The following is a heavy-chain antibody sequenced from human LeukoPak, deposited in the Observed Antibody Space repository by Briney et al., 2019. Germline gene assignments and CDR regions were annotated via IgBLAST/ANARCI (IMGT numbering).Heavy chain of an antibody. J-gene: IGHJ3*02. D-gene: IGHD2-21*02. CDR1: GFTFSSYS. V-gene: IGHV3-21*01. Sequence: GGSLRLSCAASGFTFSSYSMNWVRQAPGKGLEWVSSISSSSSYIYYADSVKGRFTISRDNAKNSLYLQMNSLRAEDTAVYYCASNIVVVTAIPIDAFDIWGQGTMVTVSS. CDR2: ISSSSSYI. CDR3: ASNIVVVTAIPIDAFDI.